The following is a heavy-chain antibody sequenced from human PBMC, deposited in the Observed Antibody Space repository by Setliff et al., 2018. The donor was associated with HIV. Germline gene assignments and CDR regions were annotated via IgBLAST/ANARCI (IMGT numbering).Heavy chain of an antibody. J-gene: IGHJ3*02. V-gene: IGHV4-59*01. CDR1: NDSITYYY. CDR3: ARAEPDEIAFDI. D-gene: IGHD1-1*01. Sequence: PSETLSLTCSVSNDSITYYYWNWIRQPPGKGLEWIGNIFDCENTNYNPSLKSRVTMSVDTSKNQFSLKLSSVTAADTAVYYCARAEPDEIAFDIWGQGTMVTVSS. CDR2: IFDCENT.